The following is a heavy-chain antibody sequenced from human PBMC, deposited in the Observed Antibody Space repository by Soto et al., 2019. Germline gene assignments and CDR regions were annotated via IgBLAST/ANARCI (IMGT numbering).Heavy chain of an antibody. Sequence: ASEPLGLTWAVDGGSVIGYDWNWIRQPPGKGLEWIGEINHTGGTHYNPSLKSRVTMSVDTSKNQFSLRLSSVTAADTAIYYCATRITVFGLLIPPFDPWGQGTQVTLSS. CDR2: INHTGGT. CDR1: GGSVIGYD. CDR3: ATRITVFGLLIPPFDP. V-gene: IGHV4-34*01. D-gene: IGHD3-3*01. J-gene: IGHJ5*02.